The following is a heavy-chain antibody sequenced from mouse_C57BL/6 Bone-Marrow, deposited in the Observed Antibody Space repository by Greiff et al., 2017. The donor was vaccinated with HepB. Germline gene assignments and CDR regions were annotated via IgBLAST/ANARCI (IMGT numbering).Heavy chain of an antibody. D-gene: IGHD1-1*01. Sequence: DVKLVESGGGLVKPGGSLKLSCAASGFTFSDYGMHWVRQAPEKGLEWVAYISSGSSTIYYADTVKGRFTISRDNAKNTLFLQMTSLRSEDTAMYYCARDTTVPWYFDVWGTGTTVTVSS. J-gene: IGHJ1*03. CDR2: ISSGSSTI. CDR1: GFTFSDYG. V-gene: IGHV5-17*01. CDR3: ARDTTVPWYFDV.